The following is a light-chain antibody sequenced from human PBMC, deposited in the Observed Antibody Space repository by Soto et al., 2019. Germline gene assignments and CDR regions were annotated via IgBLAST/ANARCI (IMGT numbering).Light chain of an antibody. Sequence: DIQMTQSPSSLSASVGDRVTITCRASQGISNYLAWYQQKPGKVPKLLIYAASTLQSGVPSRFSGSGSGTDFTLTISSLQPEDVATYYCQKYNSASLLTFGRGPKVEIK. J-gene: IGKJ4*01. V-gene: IGKV1-27*01. CDR2: AAS. CDR1: QGISNY. CDR3: QKYNSASLLT.